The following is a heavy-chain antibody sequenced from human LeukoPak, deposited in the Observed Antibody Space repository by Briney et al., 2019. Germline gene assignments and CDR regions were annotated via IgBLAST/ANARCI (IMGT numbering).Heavy chain of an antibody. J-gene: IGHJ4*02. CDR3: ARAQHSGYERYQYYFDY. CDR2: ISSSTSYI. V-gene: IGHV3-21*01. CDR1: GFTFSSYS. D-gene: IGHD5-12*01. Sequence: GGSLRLSCAASGFTFSSYSMNWIRQAPGKGLEWVSSISSSTSYIYYADSVKGRFTISKDNAKNSLYLQMNSLRAEDTAVYYCARAQHSGYERYQYYFDYWGQGTLVTVSS.